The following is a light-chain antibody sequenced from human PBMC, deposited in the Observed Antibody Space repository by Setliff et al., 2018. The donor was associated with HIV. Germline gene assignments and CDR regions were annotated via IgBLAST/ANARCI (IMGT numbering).Light chain of an antibody. J-gene: IGLJ1*01. CDR3: SSYTSSSTLNV. CDR1: SSDVGGYNF. CDR2: DAS. V-gene: IGLV2-14*03. Sequence: QSALTQPASVSGSPGQSITISCTGTSSDVGGYNFVSWYQHHPGKAPILMIYDASTRPSGVSNRFSGSKSDNTASLTISGLQAEDEADYYCSSYTSSSTLNVFGTGTKVTVL.